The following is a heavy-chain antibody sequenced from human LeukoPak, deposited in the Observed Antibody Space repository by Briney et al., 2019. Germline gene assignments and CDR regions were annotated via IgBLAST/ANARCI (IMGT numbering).Heavy chain of an antibody. CDR2: IYYSGST. V-gene: IGHV4-39*01. J-gene: IGHJ6*02. Sequence: PSETLSLTCTVSGGSISSSSYYWGWTRQPPGQGLEWIGSIYYSGSTYYNPSLKSRVTISVDTSKNQFSLKLSSVTAADTAVYYCASHDFWSGYYYYGMDVWGQGTTVTVSS. CDR1: GGSISSSSYY. CDR3: ASHDFWSGYYYYGMDV. D-gene: IGHD3-3*01.